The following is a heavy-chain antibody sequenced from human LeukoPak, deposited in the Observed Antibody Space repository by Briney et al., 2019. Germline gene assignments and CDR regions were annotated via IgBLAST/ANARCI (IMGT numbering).Heavy chain of an antibody. Sequence: GGSLRLSCAASGFTFSSYEMNWVRQAPGKGLEWVSYISSSGSTIYYADSVTGRFTISRDNAKNELYLQMSSLRAEDTAVYYCARGPVWFGELSGTWGQGTLVTVSS. CDR3: ARGPVWFGELSGT. J-gene: IGHJ5*02. CDR1: GFTFSSYE. V-gene: IGHV3-48*03. D-gene: IGHD3-10*01. CDR2: ISSSGSTI.